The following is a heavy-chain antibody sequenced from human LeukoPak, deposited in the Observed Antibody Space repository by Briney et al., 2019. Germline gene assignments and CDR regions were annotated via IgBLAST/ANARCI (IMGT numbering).Heavy chain of an antibody. CDR1: GYTFTSYA. J-gene: IGHJ5*02. Sequence: EASVKVSCKASGYTFTSYAMHWVRQAPGQRLEWMGWINAGNGNTKYSQKFQGRVTITRDTSASTAYMELSSLRSEDTAVYYCARAPNKYYYGSGNWFDPWGQGTLVTVSS. CDR2: INAGNGNT. CDR3: ARAPNKYYYGSGNWFDP. V-gene: IGHV1-3*01. D-gene: IGHD3-10*01.